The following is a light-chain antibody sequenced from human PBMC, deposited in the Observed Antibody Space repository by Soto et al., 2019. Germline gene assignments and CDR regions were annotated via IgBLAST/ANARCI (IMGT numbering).Light chain of an antibody. CDR3: QQYNTFST. V-gene: IGKV1-5*03. Sequence: DIQMTQSPSTLSASVGDRVTITCRASQSIDIWLAWYQQKPGEAPNLLIYKASALETGVPSRFIGSRSGTEFTLTISSLQPDDFSTYYCQQYNTFSTFGQGTKVEMK. CDR1: QSIDIW. J-gene: IGKJ1*01. CDR2: KAS.